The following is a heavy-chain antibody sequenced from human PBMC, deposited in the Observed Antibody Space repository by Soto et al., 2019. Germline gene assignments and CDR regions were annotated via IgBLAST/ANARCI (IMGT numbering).Heavy chain of an antibody. Sequence: EVQLAESGGGLVQPGGSLRLSCAASGFTFSNYDMHWVRHVTGKGLEWVSGITTAGDTYYPGSVKGRFTISREKAKNSLYLQMNSLSAGDTAVYYCARELHGGSYGMDVWGQGTTVTVSS. CDR3: ARELHGGSYGMDV. CDR1: GFTFSNYD. J-gene: IGHJ6*02. CDR2: ITTAGDT. V-gene: IGHV3-13*01.